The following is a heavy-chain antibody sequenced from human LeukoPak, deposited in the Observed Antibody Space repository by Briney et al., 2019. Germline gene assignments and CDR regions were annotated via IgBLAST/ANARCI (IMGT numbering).Heavy chain of an antibody. CDR1: GYSFTSYW. V-gene: IGHV5-51*01. Sequence: GESLKISSKGSGYSFTSYWIGWVRQMPGKGLEWMGIIYPGDSDTRYSPSFQGQVTISADKSISTAYLQWSSLKASDTAMYYCARQADTMIVVVSAFDIWGQGTMVTVSS. J-gene: IGHJ3*02. CDR2: IYPGDSDT. CDR3: ARQADTMIVVVSAFDI. D-gene: IGHD3-22*01.